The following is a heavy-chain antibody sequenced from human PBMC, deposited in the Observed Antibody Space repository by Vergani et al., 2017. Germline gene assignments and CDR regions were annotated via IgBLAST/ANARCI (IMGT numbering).Heavy chain of an antibody. V-gene: IGHV4-39*01. CDR3: VRVCGYTYGHSEDWFDP. CDR1: GGSISSRNFN. Sequence: QLQLQESGPGLVKPSETLSLTCTVSGGSISSRNFNWGWIRQPPGKGLEWIGSIYYSGSPSYNPSLKSRVTGSVDTSKNQFSLRLSSLTAADTAVYYCVRVCGYTYGHSEDWFDPWGQGILVTVSS. D-gene: IGHD5-18*01. CDR2: IYYSGSP. J-gene: IGHJ5*02.